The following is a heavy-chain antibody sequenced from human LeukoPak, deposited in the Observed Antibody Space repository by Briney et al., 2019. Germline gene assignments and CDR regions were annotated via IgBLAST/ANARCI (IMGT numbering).Heavy chain of an antibody. V-gene: IGHV4-59*08. CDR2: IYYRGST. J-gene: IGHJ5*02. Sequence: SETLSLTCTVSGDSISGHYWSWIRQTPGKGLEWIGYIYYRGSTNYNPSLKSRVTISLDTSKNQISLKLSSVTAADTAVYYCARRSCTSTTCWFDPWGQGTQVTVSS. CDR1: GDSISGHY. CDR3: ARRSCTSTTCWFDP. D-gene: IGHD2-2*01.